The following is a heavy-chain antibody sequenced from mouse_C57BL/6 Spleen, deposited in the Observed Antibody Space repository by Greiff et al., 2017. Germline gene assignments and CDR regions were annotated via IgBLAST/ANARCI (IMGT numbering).Heavy chain of an antibody. CDR1: GYTFTSYG. Sequence: QVQLQQSGAELARPGASVKLSCTASGYTFTSYGISWVKQRTGQGLEWIGEIYPRSGNTYYNEKFKGKATLTADKSSSTAYMELRSRTSEDSAVYFCARLRVPVYGNLDYWGQGTTLTVSS. V-gene: IGHV1-81*01. D-gene: IGHD2-1*01. CDR3: ARLRVPVYGNLDY. J-gene: IGHJ2*01. CDR2: IYPRSGNT.